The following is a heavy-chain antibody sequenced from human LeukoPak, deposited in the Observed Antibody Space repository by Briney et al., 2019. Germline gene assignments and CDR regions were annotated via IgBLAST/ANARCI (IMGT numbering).Heavy chain of an antibody. CDR2: LSPSGGTT. CDR3: AKGAYISSWYLFDY. CDR1: GFTFSSDA. J-gene: IGHJ4*02. Sequence: GGSLRLSCAASGFTFSSDAMNWVRQAPGKGLEWVSALSPSGGTTYYADSVKGRFTISRDNSKNTLFLQLSSLRAEDTAIYYCAKGAYISSWYLFDYWGQGTLVTVSS. D-gene: IGHD6-13*01. V-gene: IGHV3-23*01.